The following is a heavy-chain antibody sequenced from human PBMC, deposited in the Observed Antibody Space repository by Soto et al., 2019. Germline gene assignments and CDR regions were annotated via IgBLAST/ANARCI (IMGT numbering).Heavy chain of an antibody. D-gene: IGHD4-17*01. Sequence: SLRLSCAASGFTFSSYGMHWVRQAPGKGLEWVAVIWYDGSNKYYADSVKGRFTISRDNSKNTLYLQMNSLRAEDTALYYCAREHYGRDYWGQETPLTVSS. CDR1: GFTFSSYG. J-gene: IGHJ4*02. CDR2: IWYDGSNK. V-gene: IGHV3-33*01. CDR3: AREHYGRDY.